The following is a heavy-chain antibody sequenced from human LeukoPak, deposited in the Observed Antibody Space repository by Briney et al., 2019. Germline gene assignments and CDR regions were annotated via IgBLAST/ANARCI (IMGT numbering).Heavy chain of an antibody. CDR2: INSDGSST. J-gene: IGHJ4*02. D-gene: IGHD1-26*01. CDR3: ARGRQWEPGDY. Sequence: GGSLRLSCAASGFTFSSYWMHWVRHAPGKGLVWVSRINSDGSSTSYADSVKGRFTISRDNAKNTLYLQMNSLRAEDTAVYYCARGRQWEPGDYWGQGTLVTVSS. V-gene: IGHV3-74*01. CDR1: GFTFSSYW.